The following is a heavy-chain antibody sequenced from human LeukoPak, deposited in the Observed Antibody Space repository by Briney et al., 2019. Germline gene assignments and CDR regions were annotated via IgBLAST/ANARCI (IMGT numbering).Heavy chain of an antibody. CDR1: GFTFSSYA. CDR2: ISGIGGST. Sequence: PGGSLRLSCAASGFTFSSYAMSWVRQAPGKGPEWVSAISGIGGSTYYADSVKGRFTISRDNSKNTLYLQMNSLRAEDTAVYYCAKGISPPLTMVRGVIINYYYYGMDVWGQGTTVTVSS. V-gene: IGHV3-23*01. CDR3: AKGISPPLTMVRGVIINYYYYGMDV. D-gene: IGHD3-10*01. J-gene: IGHJ6*02.